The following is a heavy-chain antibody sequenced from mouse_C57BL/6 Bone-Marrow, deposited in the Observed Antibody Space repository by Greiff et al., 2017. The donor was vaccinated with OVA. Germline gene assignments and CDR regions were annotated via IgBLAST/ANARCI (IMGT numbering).Heavy chain of an antibody. D-gene: IGHD1-1*01. CDR2: IHPSDSDT. V-gene: IGHV1-74*01. J-gene: IGHJ3*01. CDR3: AIGYYGSSYGFAY. Sequence: QVQLKQPGAELVKPGASVKVSCKASGYTFTSYWMHWVKQRPGQGLEWIGRIHPSDSDTNYNQKFKGKATLTVDKSSSTAYMQLSSLTSEDSAVYYCAIGYYGSSYGFAYWGQGTGVTVSA. CDR1: GYTFTSYW.